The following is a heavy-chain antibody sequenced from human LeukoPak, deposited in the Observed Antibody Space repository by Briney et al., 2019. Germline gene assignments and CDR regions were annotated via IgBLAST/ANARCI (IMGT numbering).Heavy chain of an antibody. Sequence: ASVKVSCKASGYTFTGYYMHWVRQAPGQGLEWMGRINPNSGGTNYAQKFQGRVTMTRDTSISTAYMGLSRLRSDDTAVYYCARDLYYDFWTRQFYYYYGMDVWGQGTTVTVSS. D-gene: IGHD3-3*01. J-gene: IGHJ6*02. CDR3: ARDLYYDFWTRQFYYYYGMDV. CDR2: INPNSGGT. V-gene: IGHV1-2*06. CDR1: GYTFTGYY.